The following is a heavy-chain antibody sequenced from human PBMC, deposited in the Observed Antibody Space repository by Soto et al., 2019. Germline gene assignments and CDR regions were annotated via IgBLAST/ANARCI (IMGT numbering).Heavy chain of an antibody. J-gene: IGHJ6*02. CDR2: IYYTGSN. CDR3: ARDQYDVRSGSYYYAMEV. CDR1: ASSVRSERHY. D-gene: IGHD3-3*01. V-gene: IGHV4-61*01. Sequence: SETLSLTCTLSASSVRSERHYWSCIRQTPGKGSERTGYIYYTGSNNYNPSLKGRVTMSVDTSRDEGSLRLRSVTSADTAVYYCARDQYDVRSGSYYYAMEVWGQGTKVTVSS.